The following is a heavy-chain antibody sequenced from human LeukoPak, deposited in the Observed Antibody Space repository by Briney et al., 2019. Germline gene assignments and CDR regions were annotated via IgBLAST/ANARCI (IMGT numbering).Heavy chain of an antibody. J-gene: IGHJ4*02. V-gene: IGHV4-30-2*01. Sequence: SETLSLTCAVSGVSISSGGYSWSWLRQPPGKGLEWIGYIYRSVSTYYNPSLKSRVTISVDRSKNQFSLKLSSVTAADTAVYYCARGIQHFDSWGQGTLVTVSS. CDR1: GVSISSGGYS. CDR3: ARGIQHFDS. CDR2: IYRSVST.